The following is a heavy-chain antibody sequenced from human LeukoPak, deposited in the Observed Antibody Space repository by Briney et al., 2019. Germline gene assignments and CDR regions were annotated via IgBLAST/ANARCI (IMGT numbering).Heavy chain of an antibody. Sequence: SETLSLTCTVSGGSISSYYWSWIRQPAGKGLEWIGRIYTSGSTNYNPSLKSRVTMSVDTSKNQFSLKLSSVTAADTAVYYCARDGAGVVTAAYFDYWGQGTLVTVSS. CDR3: ARDGAGVVTAAYFDY. V-gene: IGHV4-4*07. CDR1: GGSISSYY. CDR2: IYTSGST. D-gene: IGHD2-21*02. J-gene: IGHJ4*02.